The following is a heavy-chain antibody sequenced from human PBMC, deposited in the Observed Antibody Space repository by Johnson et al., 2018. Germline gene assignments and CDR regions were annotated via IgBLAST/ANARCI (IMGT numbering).Heavy chain of an antibody. V-gene: IGHV3-74*01. CDR3: ARDTGGMDV. CDR1: GFTFSNYW. D-gene: IGHD3-10*01. Sequence: VQLQESGGGLAQSGESVRLSCTASGFTFSNYWFHWVRQSPGKGLEWVSRVSSDGSSTTYVDSVRDRFTISRDNAKNTLYLQMNSLRAEDTAVYYCARDTGGMDVWGQGTAVTVSS. J-gene: IGHJ6*02. CDR2: VSSDGSST.